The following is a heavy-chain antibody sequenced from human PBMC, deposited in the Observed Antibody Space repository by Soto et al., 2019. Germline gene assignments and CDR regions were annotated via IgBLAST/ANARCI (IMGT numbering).Heavy chain of an antibody. V-gene: IGHV1-69*13. CDR2: IIPIFGTA. D-gene: IGHD1-7*01. Sequence: SVKVSCKASGGTFSSYAISWVRQAPGQGLEWMGGIIPIFGTANYAQKFQGRVTITADESTSTAYMELSSLRSEDTAVYYCARGGITGTTLYYYYGMGVWGQGTTVTVSS. J-gene: IGHJ6*02. CDR3: ARGGITGTTLYYYYGMGV. CDR1: GGTFSSYA.